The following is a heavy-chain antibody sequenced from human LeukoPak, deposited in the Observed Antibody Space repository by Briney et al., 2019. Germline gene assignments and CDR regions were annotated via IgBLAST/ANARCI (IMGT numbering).Heavy chain of an antibody. J-gene: IGHJ5*02. CDR2: IKQDGSEK. Sequence: PGGSLGLSCAASGFTFSSYWMSWVRQAPGKGPEWVANIKQDGSEKHYVDSVKARFTISRDNAKNSLYLQMSSLRADDTAVYYCVKDGPYTTSYYLNWFDPWGQGTLVTVSS. CDR1: GFTFSSYW. CDR3: VKDGPYTTSYYLNWFDP. D-gene: IGHD1-26*01. V-gene: IGHV3-7*01.